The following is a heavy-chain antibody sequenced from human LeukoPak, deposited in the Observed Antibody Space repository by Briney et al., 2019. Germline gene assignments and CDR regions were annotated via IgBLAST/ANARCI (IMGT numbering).Heavy chain of an antibody. CDR3: AKGSIYGSGSYAPDY. CDR1: GFTFSSYG. Sequence: GGSLRLSCAASGFTFSSYGMHWVRQAPGKGLEWVAFIRYDGSNKYYADSVKGRFTISRDNSKNTLYLQMNSLRAEDTAVYYCAKGSIYGSGSYAPDYWGQGTLVTVSS. J-gene: IGHJ4*02. D-gene: IGHD3-10*01. CDR2: IRYDGSNK. V-gene: IGHV3-30*02.